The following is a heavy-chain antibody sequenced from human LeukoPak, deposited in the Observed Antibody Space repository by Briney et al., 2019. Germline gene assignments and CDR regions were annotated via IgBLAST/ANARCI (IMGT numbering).Heavy chain of an antibody. V-gene: IGHV3-21*01. Sequence: PGGSLRLSCAASGFTFSSYSMNWVRQAPGKGLEWVSSISSSSYIYYADSVKGRFTISRDNAKNSLYLQMNSLRAEDTAVYYCARGHGPGSYYTYYYYYYGMDVWGQGTTVTVSS. J-gene: IGHJ6*02. D-gene: IGHD3-10*01. CDR2: ISSSSYI. CDR3: ARGHGPGSYYTYYYYYYGMDV. CDR1: GFTFSSYS.